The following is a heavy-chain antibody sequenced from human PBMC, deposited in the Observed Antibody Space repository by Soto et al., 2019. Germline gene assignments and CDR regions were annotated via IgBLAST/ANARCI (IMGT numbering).Heavy chain of an antibody. J-gene: IGHJ4*02. V-gene: IGHV1-69*06. CDR3: ARDVGLDSDDFFAY. CDR1: GGTFSSYA. CDR2: IIPIFGTA. Sequence: SVKFSCKSSGGTFSSYAISWVRQAPGQGLEWMGGIIPIFGTANYAQKFQGRVTITADNSKNTVYLQMDSLRAEDTAMYFCARDVGLDSDDFFAYWGQGTQVTVSS. D-gene: IGHD3-9*01.